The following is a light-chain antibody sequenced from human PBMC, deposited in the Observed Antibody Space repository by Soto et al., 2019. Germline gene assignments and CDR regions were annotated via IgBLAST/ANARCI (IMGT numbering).Light chain of an antibody. CDR2: KAS. Sequence: DSQMTQYPSTLSASIGDRVTITCRAGQSISSWLAWYQQKPGKAPKLLISKASTLQSGVPARFSGSGSGTEFTLTISSLQSEDFAVYYCQQYNNWPPMYTFGQGTKLEIK. V-gene: IGKV1-5*03. J-gene: IGKJ2*01. CDR3: QQYNNWPPMYT. CDR1: QSISSW.